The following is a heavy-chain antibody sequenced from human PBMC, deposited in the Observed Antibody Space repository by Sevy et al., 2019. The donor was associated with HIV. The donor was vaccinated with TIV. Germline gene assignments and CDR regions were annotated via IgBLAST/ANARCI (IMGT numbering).Heavy chain of an antibody. CDR1: GFIFSDSY. J-gene: IGHJ4*02. V-gene: IGHV3-11*01. CDR2: ISTRGSTI. Sequence: GGSLRLSCEASGFIFSDSYMSWVRQAPGKGLEWISYISTRGSTIYYADSVKGRFTISRDNPNNSLSLHLNSLRADDTAIYYCARFVGDYFDFWGRGTLVTVSS. CDR3: ARFVGDYFDF. D-gene: IGHD4-17*01.